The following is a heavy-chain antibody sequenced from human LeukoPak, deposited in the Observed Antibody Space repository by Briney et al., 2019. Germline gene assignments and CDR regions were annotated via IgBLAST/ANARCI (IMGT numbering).Heavy chain of an antibody. J-gene: IGHJ3*02. CDR1: GGTFSSYA. Sequence: ASVKLSCKASGGTFSSYAISWVRQAPGQGLEWMGGIIPIFGTANYAQKFQGRVTIAADESTSTAYMELSSLRSEDTAVYYCALPHSFEYAFEIGGQGTMVTVSS. CDR2: IIPIFGTA. CDR3: ALPHSFEYAFEI. D-gene: IGHD2-15*01. V-gene: IGHV1-69*13.